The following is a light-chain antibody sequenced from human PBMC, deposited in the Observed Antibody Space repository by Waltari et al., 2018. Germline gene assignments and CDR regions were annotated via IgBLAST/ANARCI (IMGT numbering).Light chain of an antibody. CDR2: HTS. J-gene: IGKJ4*01. CDR3: QQSYRTPLT. V-gene: IGKV1-39*01. CDR1: QSISNF. Sequence: DIQLTQSPSSLSASAGDRVTITFRASQSISNFLNWYQQKPGKAPNLLIYHTSSLQSGVPSRFSGSGSGTDFTLTISSLQPEDFATYFCQQSYRTPLTFGGGTKVEIK.